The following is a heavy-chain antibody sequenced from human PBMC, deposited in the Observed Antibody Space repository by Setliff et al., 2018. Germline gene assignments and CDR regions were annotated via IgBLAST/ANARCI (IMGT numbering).Heavy chain of an antibody. Sequence: GESLKISCRGSGYTFSDYWIGWVRQMPGKGLEWMGIIYPGDSDTRYSPSFQGQVTISADKSISTAYLQWSSLKASDTAMYYCARRSGWFAFDYWGQGTLVTVSS. D-gene: IGHD6-19*01. CDR1: GYTFSDYW. CDR3: ARRSGWFAFDY. J-gene: IGHJ4*02. CDR2: IYPGDSDT. V-gene: IGHV5-51*01.